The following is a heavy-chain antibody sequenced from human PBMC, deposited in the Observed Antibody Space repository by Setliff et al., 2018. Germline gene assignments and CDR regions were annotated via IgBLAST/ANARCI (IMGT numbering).Heavy chain of an antibody. D-gene: IGHD3-22*01. J-gene: IGHJ6*03. CDR1: GFTFSSYA. V-gene: IGHV3-23*01. CDR2: ISGSGGST. Sequence: GGSLRLSCAPSGFTFSSYAMSWVRQAPGKGLEWLSGISGSGGSTSYADSVKGRFTISRDNSRYTLYLQMNSLTTEDTAIYYCAKSLYFYDSSGYYYDRDYYYYMDVWGKGTTVTVSS. CDR3: AKSLYFYDSSGYYYDRDYYYYMDV.